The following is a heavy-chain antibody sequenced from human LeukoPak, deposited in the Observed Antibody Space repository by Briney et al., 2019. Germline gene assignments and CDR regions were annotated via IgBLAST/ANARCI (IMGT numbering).Heavy chain of an antibody. D-gene: IGHD2-2*01. CDR3: ARDGTDCSSTSCYADFYYYGMDV. CDR1: GFTFSSYG. J-gene: IGHJ6*02. V-gene: IGHV3-33*01. Sequence: PGRSLRLSCAASGFTFSSYGMHWVRQAPGKGLEWVAVIWYDGSNKYYADSVKGRFTISRDNSKNTLYLQMNSLRAEDTAVYYCARDGTDCSSTSCYADFYYYGMDVWGQGTTVTVSS. CDR2: IWYDGSNK.